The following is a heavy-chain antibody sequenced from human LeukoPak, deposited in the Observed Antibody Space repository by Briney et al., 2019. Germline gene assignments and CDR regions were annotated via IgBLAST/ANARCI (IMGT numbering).Heavy chain of an antibody. CDR3: ARSPLNYYDTSFFDY. D-gene: IGHD3-22*01. Sequence: ASVKVSCKASGGTFSSYAISWVRQAPGQGLEWMGGIIPIFGTANYAQKFQGRVTITADKSTSTAYMELSSLRSEDTAVYYCARSPLNYYDTSFFDYWGQGTLVTVSS. CDR2: IIPIFGTA. V-gene: IGHV1-69*06. J-gene: IGHJ4*02. CDR1: GGTFSSYA.